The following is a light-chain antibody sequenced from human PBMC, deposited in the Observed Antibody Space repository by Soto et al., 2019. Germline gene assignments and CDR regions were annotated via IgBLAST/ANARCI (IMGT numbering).Light chain of an antibody. CDR3: CSYAGDYTFV. J-gene: IGLJ1*01. CDR1: SSDVGGYNY. V-gene: IGLV2-11*01. Sequence: QLVLTQPRSVSGSPGQSVTLSCTGTSSDVGGYNYVTWYQQYPGKAPKVMIYDVKTRPSGVPDRFSGSKSGNTASLTISGLQADDEADYYCCSYAGDYTFVFGTGTKLTVL. CDR2: DVK.